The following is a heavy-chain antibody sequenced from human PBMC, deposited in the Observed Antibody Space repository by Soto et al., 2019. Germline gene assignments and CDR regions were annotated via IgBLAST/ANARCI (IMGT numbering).Heavy chain of an antibody. CDR1: GYTFTSYY. D-gene: IGHD2-8*01. Sequence: GASVKVSCKASGYTFTSYYMHWVRQAPGQGLEWMGIINPSGGSTSYAQKFQGRVTMTRDTSTSTVYMELSSLRSEDTAVYYCARDRPYCTNGVCYTGFGLTYYYYYGMDVWGQGTTVTVSS. CDR2: INPSGGST. V-gene: IGHV1-46*01. J-gene: IGHJ6*02. CDR3: ARDRPYCTNGVCYTGFGLTYYYYYGMDV.